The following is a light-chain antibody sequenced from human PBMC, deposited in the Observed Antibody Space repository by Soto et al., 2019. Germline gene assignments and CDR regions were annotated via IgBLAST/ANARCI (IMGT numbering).Light chain of an antibody. V-gene: IGLV2-8*01. CDR2: EVS. J-gene: IGLJ1*01. CDR1: SSDVGGYNY. Sequence: QSVLTQPPSASGSPGQSVTISCTGTSSDVGGYNYVSWYQQHPGKAPKLLIYEVSKRPSGVPDRFSGSKSGNTASLTVSGLQAEDEADYYCSSYAGNNNVFGNGTKVTVL. CDR3: SSYAGNNNV.